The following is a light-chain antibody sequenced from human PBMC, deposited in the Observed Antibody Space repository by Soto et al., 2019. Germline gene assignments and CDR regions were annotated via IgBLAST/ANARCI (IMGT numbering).Light chain of an antibody. CDR1: QSVSSY. V-gene: IGKV3-11*01. J-gene: IGKJ5*01. CDR2: DAS. Sequence: EIVLTQSPATLSLPPGERATLSCRASQSVSSYLAWYQQKPGQAPRLLIYDASNRATGIPARFSGSGSGTDFTLTISSLEPEDFAVYYWQQRSNWPRTFGQGTRLEIK. CDR3: QQRSNWPRT.